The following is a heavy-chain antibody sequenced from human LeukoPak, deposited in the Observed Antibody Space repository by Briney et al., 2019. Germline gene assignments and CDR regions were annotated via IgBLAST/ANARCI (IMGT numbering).Heavy chain of an antibody. Sequence: GGSLRLSCAVSTFTFSTYYMNWVRQAPGKGLEWVANIKQDGSEKYYVDSVKGRFTISRDNLNNTLYLQMNSLRAEDTAVYYCARSGGWPDGLDIWGLGTMVTVSS. CDR3: ARSGGWPDGLDI. V-gene: IGHV3-7*03. J-gene: IGHJ3*02. CDR2: IKQDGSEK. D-gene: IGHD6-19*01. CDR1: TFTFSTYY.